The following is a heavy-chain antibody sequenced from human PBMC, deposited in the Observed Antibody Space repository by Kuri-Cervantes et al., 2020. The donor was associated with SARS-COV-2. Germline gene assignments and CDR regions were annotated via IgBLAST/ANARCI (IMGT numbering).Heavy chain of an antibody. CDR1: GYTFTGYY. J-gene: IGHJ5*02. CDR3: AREPRGVGFDP. CDR2: INPNSGGT. Sequence: ASVKVSCKASGYTFTGYYMHWVRQAPGQGLEWMGWINPNSGGTNYAQKFQGRVTMTRDTSKNQVVLTMTNMDPVDTATYYCAREPRGVGFDPWGQGTLVTVSS. D-gene: IGHD3-10*01. V-gene: IGHV1-2*02.